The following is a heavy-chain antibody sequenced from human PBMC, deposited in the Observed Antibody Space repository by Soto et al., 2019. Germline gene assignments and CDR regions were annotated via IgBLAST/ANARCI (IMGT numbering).Heavy chain of an antibody. V-gene: IGHV3-64*01. J-gene: IGHJ4*02. Sequence: EVQLVESGGGLVQPGGSLRLSCAASGFTFSSYAMHWVRQAPGKGLEYVSAISPDGRNTYYANSVKGRFTISRDNSKDTLYLQMGSLRAEDMAVYYSAKDGPYYYGSGSYYGVDYWGQGTLVTLSS. D-gene: IGHD3-10*01. CDR1: GFTFSSYA. CDR3: AKDGPYYYGSGSYYGVDY. CDR2: ISPDGRNT.